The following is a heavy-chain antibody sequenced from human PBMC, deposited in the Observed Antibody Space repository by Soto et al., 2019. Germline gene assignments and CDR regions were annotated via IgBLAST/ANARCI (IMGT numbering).Heavy chain of an antibody. Sequence: SETLSLTCTVSGGSVSSGSYYWSWIRQPPGKGLEWIGFIFYGVNTNYNPSLKSRVTISVDTSKNQFSLKLSSVTAADTAVYYCARWITGTTNVYFDYWDQGTLVTVSS. J-gene: IGHJ4*02. V-gene: IGHV4-61*01. CDR2: IFYGVNT. CDR3: ARWITGTTNVYFDY. CDR1: GGSVSSGSYY. D-gene: IGHD1-7*01.